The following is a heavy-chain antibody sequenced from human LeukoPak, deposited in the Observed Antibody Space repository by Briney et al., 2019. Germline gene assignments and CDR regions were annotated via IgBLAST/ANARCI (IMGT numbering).Heavy chain of an antibody. CDR3: ARFHRTTGTTDLYGMDV. CDR1: GYTFTCYY. CDR2: INPNSGGT. V-gene: IGHV1-2*02. D-gene: IGHD1-1*01. Sequence: SVKVSCKASGYTFTCYYMHWVRQAPGQELEWMGWINPNSGGTNYAQKFHGRVTMTRDTSISTAYMEMSRLRSDDTAVYYCARFHRTTGTTDLYGMDVCGQRTTVTVSS. J-gene: IGHJ6*02.